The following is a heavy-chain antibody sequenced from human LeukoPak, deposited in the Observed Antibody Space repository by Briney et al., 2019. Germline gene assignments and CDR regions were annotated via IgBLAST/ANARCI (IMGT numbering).Heavy chain of an antibody. CDR2: ISAYNGNT. Sequence: ASVKVSCKASGYTSTSYGISWVRQAPGQGLEWMGWISAYNGNTNYAQKLQGRVTMTTDTSTSTAYMELRSLRSDDTAVYYCARGDYDFWSGVNWFDPWGQGTLVTVSS. V-gene: IGHV1-18*01. J-gene: IGHJ5*02. CDR1: GYTSTSYG. CDR3: ARGDYDFWSGVNWFDP. D-gene: IGHD3-3*01.